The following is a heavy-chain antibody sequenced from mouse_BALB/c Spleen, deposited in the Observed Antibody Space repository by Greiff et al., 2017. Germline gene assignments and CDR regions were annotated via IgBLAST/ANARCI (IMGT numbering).Heavy chain of an antibody. D-gene: IGHD2-1*01. J-gene: IGHJ2*01. Sequence: EVKLVESGPSLVKPSQTLSLTCSVTGDSITSGYWNWIRKFPGNKLEYMGYISYSGSTYYNPSLKSRISITRDTSKNQYYLQLNSVTTEDTATYYCARSGYYGNPYYFDYWGQGTTLTVAS. CDR2: ISYSGST. V-gene: IGHV3-8*02. CDR1: GDSITSGY. CDR3: ARSGYYGNPYYFDY.